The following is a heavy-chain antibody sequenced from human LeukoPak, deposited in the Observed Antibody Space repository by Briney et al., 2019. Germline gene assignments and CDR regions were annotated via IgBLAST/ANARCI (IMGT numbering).Heavy chain of an antibody. CDR3: ATYRGGGGGVGY. CDR1: GASTAGYY. Sequence: SETLSPTCTVSGASTAGYYWSWIRQPPGKGLEWIGYFRNPNYNPSLKSRVTISGDTSKNQFSLKLNSVTAADTAVYYCATYRGGGGGVGYWGPGTLVIVSS. D-gene: IGHD3-16*01. V-gene: IGHV4-59*01. J-gene: IGHJ4*02. CDR2: FRNP.